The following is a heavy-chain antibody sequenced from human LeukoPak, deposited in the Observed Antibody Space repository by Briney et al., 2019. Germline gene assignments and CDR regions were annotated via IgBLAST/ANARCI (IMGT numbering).Heavy chain of an antibody. V-gene: IGHV3-30*18. J-gene: IGHJ4*02. CDR3: AKDRGWCFEY. D-gene: IGHD6-19*01. CDR1: GFSFGSSD. Sequence: SGRSLRLSCAASGFSFGSSDIHWVRQAPDKGLEWVAFISYDGSDKYYADSVKGRFTVSRDNSKHTLYLQMNSLRAEDTAVYYCAKDRGWCFEYWGQGTVVTVSS. CDR2: ISYDGSDK.